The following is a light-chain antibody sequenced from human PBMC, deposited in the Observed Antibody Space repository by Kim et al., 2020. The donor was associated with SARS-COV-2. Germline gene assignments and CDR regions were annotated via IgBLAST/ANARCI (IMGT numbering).Light chain of an antibody. V-gene: IGKV1-27*01. CDR1: QDIANS. J-gene: IGKJ1*01. CDR3: QKYNSAPWT. CDR2: AAA. Sequence: ASIGDRATITCRARQDIANSLAWYQQKPGKVPQVLIYAAATLQSGVPSRFSGSGSGTEFTLTIGSLQTEDVATYYCQKYNSAPWTFGPGTKVDIK.